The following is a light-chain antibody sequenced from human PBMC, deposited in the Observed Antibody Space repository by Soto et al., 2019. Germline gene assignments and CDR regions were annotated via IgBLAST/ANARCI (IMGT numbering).Light chain of an antibody. CDR3: QQYGRSPIT. V-gene: IGKV3-20*01. CDR2: GAS. CDR1: QSVSSN. J-gene: IGKJ5*01. Sequence: ELVMTQSPATLSVSPGARATLSCRASQSVSSNLAWYQQRPGQPPNLLIFGASHRAPDIPDRFSGSGSGTDLTITIGRLQPEDCEVYYCQQYGRSPITFGQGTRLEIK.